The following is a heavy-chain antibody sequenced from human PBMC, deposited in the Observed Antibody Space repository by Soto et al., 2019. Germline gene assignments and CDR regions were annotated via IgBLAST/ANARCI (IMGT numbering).Heavy chain of an antibody. Sequence: QVQLQESGPGLVKPSETLSLTCTVSGGSISSYYWSWIRQPPGKGLEWIGYIYYSGSTNYNPSPKSRVTISVDTSKNQFSLKLSSVTAADTAVYYCAREGGHLAPRVYFDYWGQGTLVTVSS. J-gene: IGHJ4*02. CDR2: IYYSGST. V-gene: IGHV4-59*01. CDR3: AREGGHLAPRVYFDY. CDR1: GGSISSYY. D-gene: IGHD3-16*01.